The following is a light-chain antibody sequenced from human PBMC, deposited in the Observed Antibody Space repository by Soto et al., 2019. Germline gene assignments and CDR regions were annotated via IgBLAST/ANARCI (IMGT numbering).Light chain of an antibody. Sequence: EIVLTQSPATLSVSPGERATLSCRASQSVSSNLAWYQQIPGRAPRLLIYGASTRASGIPARFSASGSGTEFTLTISSLQSEDFAVYYCQQFNYWPPITFGQGTKVDI. V-gene: IGKV3-15*01. J-gene: IGKJ1*01. CDR3: QQFNYWPPIT. CDR2: GAS. CDR1: QSVSSN.